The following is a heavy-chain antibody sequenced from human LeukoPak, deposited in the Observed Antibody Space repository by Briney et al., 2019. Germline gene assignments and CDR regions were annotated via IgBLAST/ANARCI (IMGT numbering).Heavy chain of an antibody. J-gene: IGHJ6*03. CDR3: ARTSGDYYYYMDV. D-gene: IGHD3-10*01. CDR2: IYYSGST. CDR1: GGSISSYY. V-gene: IGHV4-59*01. Sequence: SSETLSLTCTVSGGSISSYYWSWIGQPPGKGLEWIGYIYYSGSTNYNPSLKSRVTISVDTSKNQFSLKLSSVTAADTAVYYCARTSGDYYYYMDVWGKGTTVTVSS.